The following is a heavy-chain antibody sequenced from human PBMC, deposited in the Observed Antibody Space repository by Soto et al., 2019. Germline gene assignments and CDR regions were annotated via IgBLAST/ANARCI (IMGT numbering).Heavy chain of an antibody. V-gene: IGHV4-59*01. CDR2: IYYSGST. CDR3: ARVKDGYSYGYNWFDP. Sequence: SETLSLTCTVSGGSISSYYWSWIRQPPGKGLEWIGYIYYSGSTNYDPSLKSRVTISVDTSKNQFSLKLSSVTAADTAVYYCARVKDGYSYGYNWFDPWGQGTLVTVSS. J-gene: IGHJ5*02. CDR1: GGSISSYY. D-gene: IGHD5-18*01.